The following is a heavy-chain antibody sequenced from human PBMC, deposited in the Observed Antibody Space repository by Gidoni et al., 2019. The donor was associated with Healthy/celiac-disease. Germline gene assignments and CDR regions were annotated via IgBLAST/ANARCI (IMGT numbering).Heavy chain of an antibody. Sequence: QVQLVESGGGVVQPGRSLRLSCAASGFTFSSYAMHWVRQAPGKGLEWVAVISYDGSNKYYADSVKGRFTISRDNSKNTLYLQMNSLRAEDTAVYYCARGRGTAMVTGPLGYWGQGTLVTVSS. J-gene: IGHJ4*02. CDR1: GFTFSSYA. V-gene: IGHV3-30-3*01. D-gene: IGHD5-18*01. CDR2: ISYDGSNK. CDR3: ARGRGTAMVTGPLGY.